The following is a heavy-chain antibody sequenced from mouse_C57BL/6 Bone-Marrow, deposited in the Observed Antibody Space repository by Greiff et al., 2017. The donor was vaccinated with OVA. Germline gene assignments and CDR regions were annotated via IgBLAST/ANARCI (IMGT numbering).Heavy chain of an antibody. Sequence: VQLQQSGAELVRPGASVKLSCTASGFNIKDDYMHWVKQRPEQGLEWIGWIDPENGDTEYASKFKGKATITADTSSNTAYLQLSSLTSEDTAVYYCTTYTLYYYAMDYWGQGTSVTVSS. V-gene: IGHV14-4*01. CDR2: IDPENGDT. CDR1: GFNIKDDY. CDR3: TTYTLYYYAMDY. J-gene: IGHJ4*01.